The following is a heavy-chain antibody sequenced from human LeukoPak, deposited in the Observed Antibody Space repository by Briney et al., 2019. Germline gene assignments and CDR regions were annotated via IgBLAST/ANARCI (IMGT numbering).Heavy chain of an antibody. CDR1: GXTFSTYA. V-gene: IGHV3-23*01. Sequence: GSLRLSCSASGXTFSTYAMSWVRHFPGKGLEWVSALGDRTYYADSVKGRFTISRDNSKSTLYLQMDSLRAEDTAVYYCARDRGGSGPTTTDYWGQGTLVTVSS. CDR3: ARDRGGSGPTTTDY. CDR2: LGDRT. J-gene: IGHJ4*02. D-gene: IGHD6-19*01.